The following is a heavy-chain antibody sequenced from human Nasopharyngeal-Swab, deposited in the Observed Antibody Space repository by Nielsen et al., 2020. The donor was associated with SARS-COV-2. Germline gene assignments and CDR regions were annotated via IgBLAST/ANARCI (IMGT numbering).Heavy chain of an antibody. V-gene: IGHV3-73*01. Sequence: GESLKISCAASGFVFSASAIHWVRQASGKGLEWVGRIRDKEHSYATTYGVAVKGRFTISRDDSNNTAYLQMDSLKTEDTALYYCTTDYYFDYWGQGTLVTVSS. CDR2: IRDKEHSYAT. CDR3: TTDYYFDY. J-gene: IGHJ4*02. CDR1: GFVFSASA.